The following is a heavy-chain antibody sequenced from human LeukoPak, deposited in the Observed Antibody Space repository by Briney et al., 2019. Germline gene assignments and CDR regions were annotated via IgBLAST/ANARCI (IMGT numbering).Heavy chain of an antibody. Sequence: PSETLSLTCTVSGGSISSYYWSWIRQPPGKGLEWIGYIYYSGSTNYNPSLKSRVTISVDTSKNQFSLKLRSVTAADTAVYYCARAPTLSTVTTVLFDYWGQGTLVTVSS. CDR1: GGSISSYY. V-gene: IGHV4-59*08. CDR2: IYYSGST. J-gene: IGHJ4*02. CDR3: ARAPTLSTVTTVLFDY. D-gene: IGHD4-17*01.